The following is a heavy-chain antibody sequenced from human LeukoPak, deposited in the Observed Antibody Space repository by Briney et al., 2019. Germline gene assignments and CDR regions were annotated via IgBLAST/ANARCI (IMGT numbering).Heavy chain of an antibody. D-gene: IGHD1-1*01. Sequence: PGGSLRLSCVGSGFTFSSYLMTWVRQAPGKGLEWVANIKDDGSEKYSVDSVKGRFTISRDNAKNLLYLQMSSLRAEDTAVYYCARDKSEGPTKLDYWGQGILVTVSS. CDR3: ARDKSEGPTKLDY. V-gene: IGHV3-7*01. CDR1: GFTFSSYL. J-gene: IGHJ4*02. CDR2: IKDDGSEK.